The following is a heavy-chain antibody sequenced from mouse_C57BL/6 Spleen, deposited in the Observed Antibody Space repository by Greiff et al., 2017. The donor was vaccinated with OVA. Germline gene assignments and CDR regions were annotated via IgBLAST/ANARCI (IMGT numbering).Heavy chain of an antibody. CDR1: GYTFTDYE. CDR3: TRGVHRYCDY. CDR2: IDPETGGT. J-gene: IGHJ2*01. Sequence: QVQLQQSGAELVRPGASVTLSCKASGYTFTDYEMHWVKQTPVHGLEWIGAIDPETGGTAYNQKFKGKAILTADKSSSTAYMELRSLTSEDSAVYYCTRGVHRYCDYWGQGTTLTVSS. V-gene: IGHV1-15*01.